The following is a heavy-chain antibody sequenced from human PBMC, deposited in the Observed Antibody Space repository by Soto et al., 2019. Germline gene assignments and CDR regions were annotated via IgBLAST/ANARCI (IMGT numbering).Heavy chain of an antibody. Sequence: QVQLVQSGAEVKKPGSSVTVSCKASGGTFSSYTISWVRQAPGQGLEWMGGIIPIFGTANYAQKFQGRVTITADESTSTAYMELSSLRSEDTAVYYCARGNHSWLQGWYFELWGRGTLVTVSS. J-gene: IGHJ2*01. CDR2: IIPIFGTA. V-gene: IGHV1-69*12. CDR3: ARGNHSWLQGWYFEL. CDR1: GGTFSSYT. D-gene: IGHD5-12*01.